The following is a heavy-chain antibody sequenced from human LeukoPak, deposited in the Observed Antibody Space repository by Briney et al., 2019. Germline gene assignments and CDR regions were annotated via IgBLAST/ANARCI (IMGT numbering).Heavy chain of an antibody. CDR3: ARDLGQYYDTSDNWFDP. Sequence: GGSLRLSCAASGFTFSSCAMNWVRQAPGKGLEWVSYISSSSSTIYYADSVKGRFTISRDNAKNSLYLQMNSLRAEDTAVYYCARDLGQYYDTSDNWFDPWGQGTLVTVSS. D-gene: IGHD3-22*01. CDR1: GFTFSSCA. V-gene: IGHV3-48*01. J-gene: IGHJ5*02. CDR2: ISSSSSTI.